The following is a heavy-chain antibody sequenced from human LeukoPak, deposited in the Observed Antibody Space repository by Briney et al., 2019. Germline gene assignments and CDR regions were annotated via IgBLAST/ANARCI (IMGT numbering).Heavy chain of an antibody. Sequence: SGGSLRLSCAASGFTFSSHDMHWVLQTPGKGLEWVAFIRHDGNKRNYADSVKGRFTISRDNSKNTLYLQVNSLRAEDTAVYYCSKDSYPDYFDYWGQGTLVTVSS. CDR2: IRHDGNKR. V-gene: IGHV3-30*02. J-gene: IGHJ4*02. CDR1: GFTFSSHD. CDR3: SKDSYPDYFDY.